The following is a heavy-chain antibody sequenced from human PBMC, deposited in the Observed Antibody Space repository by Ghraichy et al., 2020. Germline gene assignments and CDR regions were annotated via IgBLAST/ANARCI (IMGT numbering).Heavy chain of an antibody. V-gene: IGHV4-34*01. D-gene: IGHD5-18*01. J-gene: IGHJ3*02. CDR1: GGSFSGYY. CDR3: ARAGGYSYEAYAFDI. Sequence: SETLSLTCAVYGGSFSGYYWSWIRQPPGKGLEWIGEINHSGSTNYNPSLKSRVTISVDTSKNQFSLKLSSVTAADTAVYYCARAGGYSYEAYAFDIWGQGTMVTVSS. CDR2: INHSGST.